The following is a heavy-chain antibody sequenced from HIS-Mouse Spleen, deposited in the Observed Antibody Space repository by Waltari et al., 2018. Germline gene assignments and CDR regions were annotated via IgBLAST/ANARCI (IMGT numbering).Heavy chain of an antibody. CDR2: QNTNSGNT. V-gene: IGHV1-8*01. CDR3: ARGHDYSNYFDY. J-gene: IGHJ4*02. Sequence: QVQLVQSGAEVKKPGASVKVSCKASGYTFTSYDINWVRQATGQGLEWLGWQNTNSGNTGYAQKVQGRVTMTRNTSISTAYMELSSLRSEDTAVYYCARGHDYSNYFDYWGQGTLVTVSS. D-gene: IGHD4-4*01. CDR1: GYTFTSYD.